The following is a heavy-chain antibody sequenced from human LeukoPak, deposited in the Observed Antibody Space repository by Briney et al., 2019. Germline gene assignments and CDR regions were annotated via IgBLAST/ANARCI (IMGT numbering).Heavy chain of an antibody. CDR2: ISWNSGSI. CDR1: GFTFDDYA. J-gene: IGHJ4*02. Sequence: GGSLRLSCAASGFTFDDYAMPWVRQAPGKGLEWVSGISWNSGSIGYADSVKGRFTISRDNAKNSLYLQMNSLRAEDTALYYCAKESNYGDYGRHYFDYWGQGTLVTVSS. CDR3: AKESNYGDYGRHYFDY. D-gene: IGHD4-17*01. V-gene: IGHV3-9*01.